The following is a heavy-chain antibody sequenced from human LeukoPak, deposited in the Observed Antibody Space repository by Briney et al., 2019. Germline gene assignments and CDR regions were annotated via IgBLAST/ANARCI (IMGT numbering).Heavy chain of an antibody. J-gene: IGHJ1*01. Sequence: GESLKISCKGSGYSFTSYWIGWVRQMPGKGLEWMGIIYPGDSDTRYSPSFQGQVTISADKSISTAYLQWSSLKASDTAMYYCARPSEGYKGLEYFQHWGQGTLVTVSS. CDR1: GYSFTSYW. D-gene: IGHD1-1*01. CDR2: IYPGDSDT. CDR3: ARPSEGYKGLEYFQH. V-gene: IGHV5-51*01.